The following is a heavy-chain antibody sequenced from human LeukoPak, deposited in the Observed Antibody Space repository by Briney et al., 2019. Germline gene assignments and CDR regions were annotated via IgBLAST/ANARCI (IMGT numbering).Heavy chain of an antibody. Sequence: SETLSLTCTVSGGSISSSSYYWGWIRQPPGKGLEWIGSIYYNGNTYYNPSLKSRVTISVDTSKNQFSLKVSSVTAADTAVYYCARQRSGSYYYAFDIWGQGTMVTVSP. J-gene: IGHJ3*02. CDR1: GGSISSSSYY. D-gene: IGHD1-26*01. CDR3: ARQRSGSYYYAFDI. V-gene: IGHV4-39*01. CDR2: IYYNGNT.